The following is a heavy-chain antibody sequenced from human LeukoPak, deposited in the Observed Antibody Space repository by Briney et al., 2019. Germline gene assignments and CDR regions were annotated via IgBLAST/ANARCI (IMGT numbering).Heavy chain of an antibody. Sequence: SETLSLTCTVSGGSISSCYWSWIRQPAGKGLEWIGRIYTSGSTNYNPSLKSRVTMSVDTSKNQFSLKLSSVTAADTAVYYCARELQTNYYYYYDMDVWGQGTTVTVSS. J-gene: IGHJ6*02. V-gene: IGHV4-4*07. CDR1: GGSISSCY. CDR3: ARELQTNYYYYYDMDV. CDR2: IYTSGST. D-gene: IGHD3-10*01.